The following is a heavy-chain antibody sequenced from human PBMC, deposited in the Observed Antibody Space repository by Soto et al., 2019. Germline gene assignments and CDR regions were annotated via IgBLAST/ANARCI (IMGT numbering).Heavy chain of an antibody. CDR3: ARDRLMATAGTARHYFGLDV. CDR1: GGSIRSGGYY. Sequence: QVQLQESGPGLVKPSQTLSLTCTVSGGSIRSGGYYWSWVRQNPRRGLEWIGNIYYSGNTYYNPSINSRLSISVDTSKNQFSVNLSSVTAADTAVYYCARDRLMATAGTARHYFGLDVWGQGTTVTVSS. J-gene: IGHJ6*02. CDR2: IYYSGNT. V-gene: IGHV4-31*03. D-gene: IGHD5-18*01.